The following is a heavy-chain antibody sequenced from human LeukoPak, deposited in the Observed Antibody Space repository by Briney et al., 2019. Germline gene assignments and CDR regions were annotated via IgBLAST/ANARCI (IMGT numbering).Heavy chain of an antibody. CDR3: AKDHCSSTSCFYFDY. J-gene: IGHJ4*02. CDR2: IRYDGSNK. D-gene: IGHD2-2*01. Sequence: GGSLRLSCAASGFTLSSYGMHWVRQAPGKGLEWVAFIRYDGSNKYYADSVKGRFTISRDNSKNTLYLQMNSLRAEDTAVYYCAKDHCSSTSCFYFDYWGQGTLVTVSS. V-gene: IGHV3-30*02. CDR1: GFTLSSYG.